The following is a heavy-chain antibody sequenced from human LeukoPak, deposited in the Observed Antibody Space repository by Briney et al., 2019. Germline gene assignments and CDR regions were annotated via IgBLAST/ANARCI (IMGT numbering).Heavy chain of an antibody. CDR2: ISGSGGST. Sequence: PGGSLRLSCAASGFTFSSYAMSWVRQAPGKGLEWVSGISGSGGSTYYADSVKGRFTISRDNSKNTLYLQMNSLRAEDTAVYYCAKCSAYYYDSSLSDYFDNWGQGTLVTVSS. CDR3: AKCSAYYYDSSLSDYFDN. D-gene: IGHD3-22*01. J-gene: IGHJ4*02. V-gene: IGHV3-23*01. CDR1: GFTFSSYA.